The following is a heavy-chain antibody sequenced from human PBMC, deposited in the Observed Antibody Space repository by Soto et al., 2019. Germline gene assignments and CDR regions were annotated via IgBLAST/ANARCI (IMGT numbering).Heavy chain of an antibody. J-gene: IGHJ4*02. D-gene: IGHD2-15*01. CDR3: ASGGYCSGGSCYVVFDD. CDR1: GFTFSSYS. Sequence: GGSLRLSCAASGFTFSSYSMNWVRQAPGKGLEWVSSISSSSSYIYYADSVKGRFTISRDNAKNSLYLQMNSLRAEDTAVYYCASGGYCSGGSCYVVFDDWGQGTLVTVSS. V-gene: IGHV3-21*01. CDR2: ISSSSSYI.